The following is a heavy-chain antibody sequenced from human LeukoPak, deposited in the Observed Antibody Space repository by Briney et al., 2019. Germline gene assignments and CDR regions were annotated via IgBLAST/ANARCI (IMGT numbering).Heavy chain of an antibody. CDR2: ISGSGGSI. V-gene: IGHV3-23*01. Sequence: PGGSLRLSCAASGFNFSRYAISWVRQAPGKGLEWISSISGSGGSIYYAYSVKGRFTISRDNSKNTLYLELSSLRAEDTAVYYCASLDIWGQGTMVTVSS. CDR1: GFNFSRYA. J-gene: IGHJ3*02. CDR3: ASLDI.